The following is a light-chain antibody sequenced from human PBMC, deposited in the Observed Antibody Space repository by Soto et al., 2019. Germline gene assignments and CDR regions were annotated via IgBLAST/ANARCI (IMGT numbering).Light chain of an antibody. Sequence: DIPLPESPSSLSASGGDRVTITCRARQSIYDSLHWLQHKPGQAPTVRIYAASSWLHGVPARFGGSGSGTDFTLTISNLQAADCAIYYCEKSFSIPHTFGGGTKVDIK. CDR1: QSIYDS. J-gene: IGKJ4*01. CDR2: AAS. V-gene: IGKV1-39*01. CDR3: EKSFSIPHT.